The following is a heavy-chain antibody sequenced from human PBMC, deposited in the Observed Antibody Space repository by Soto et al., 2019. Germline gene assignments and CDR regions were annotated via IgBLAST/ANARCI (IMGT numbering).Heavy chain of an antibody. CDR2: INHSGST. J-gene: IGHJ5*02. CDR3: ARGSTYYDFWSGYLQRINWFDP. D-gene: IGHD3-3*01. CDR1: GGSFSGYY. Sequence: SETLSLTCAVYGGSFSGYYWSWIRQPPGKGLEWIGEINHSGSTNYNPSLKSRVTISVDTSKNQFSLKLSSVTAADTAVYYCARGSTYYDFWSGYLQRINWFDPWGQGTLVTVSS. V-gene: IGHV4-34*01.